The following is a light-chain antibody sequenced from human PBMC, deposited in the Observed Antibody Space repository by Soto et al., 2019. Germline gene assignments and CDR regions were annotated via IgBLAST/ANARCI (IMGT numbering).Light chain of an antibody. CDR1: QSVSSK. CDR3: QQYNNWRT. V-gene: IGKV3-15*01. CDR2: GAS. Sequence: EIVMTQSPATLSASPGERVTLSCRASQSVSSKLAWYQQKPGQAPRLLIYGASTRATGVPARFSGSGFGTEFTLTISSLQSEDFAVYYCQQYNNWRTFGQGTKVDIK. J-gene: IGKJ1*01.